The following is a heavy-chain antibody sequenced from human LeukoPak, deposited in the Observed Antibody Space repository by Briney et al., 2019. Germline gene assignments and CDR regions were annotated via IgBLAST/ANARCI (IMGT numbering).Heavy chain of an antibody. CDR2: IYPSDSDT. V-gene: IGHV5-51*01. CDR1: GYSFTSYW. J-gene: IGHJ4*02. CDR3: AAGDGYFDY. Sequence: GESLKISCKGSGYSFTSYWVACVRQMPGKGLEWMGVIYPSDSDTRYSPSFQGQVTISADKSITTAFLQWDSLKASDTAIYYCAAGDGYFDYWGQGTLVTVSS. D-gene: IGHD6-13*01.